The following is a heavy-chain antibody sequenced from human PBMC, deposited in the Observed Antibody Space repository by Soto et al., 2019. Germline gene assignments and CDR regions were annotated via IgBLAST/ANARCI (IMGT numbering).Heavy chain of an antibody. Sequence: LRLSCAASGFNLSHPWMTWVRQAAGKGLQWVGRIKSKTDGGTADYAAPVKGRFTISRDDSKNTVYLQMNSLKTEDTSVYYCTTGIYYDILTGYHDVAYWGQGTLVTVSS. D-gene: IGHD3-9*01. J-gene: IGHJ4*02. CDR2: IKSKTDGGTA. V-gene: IGHV3-15*01. CDR1: GFNLSHPW. CDR3: TTGIYYDILTGYHDVAY.